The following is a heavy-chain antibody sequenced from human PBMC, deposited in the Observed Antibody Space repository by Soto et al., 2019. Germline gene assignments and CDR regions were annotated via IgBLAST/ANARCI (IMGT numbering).Heavy chain of an antibody. CDR2: INPSGGST. V-gene: IGHV1-46*01. J-gene: IGHJ3*01. CDR3: ARDGDYDSSGHHAFDL. CDR1: GYTFTSYY. D-gene: IGHD3-22*01. Sequence: ASVKVSCKASGYTFTSYYMHWVRQAPGQGLEWMGIINPSGGSTSYAQKFQGRVTMTRDTSTSTVYMELSSLRSEDTAVYYCARDGDYDSSGHHAFDLWGPGTMVTVSS.